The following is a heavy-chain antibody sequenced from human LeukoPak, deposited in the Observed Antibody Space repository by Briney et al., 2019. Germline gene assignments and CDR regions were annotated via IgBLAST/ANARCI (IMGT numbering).Heavy chain of an antibody. J-gene: IGHJ5*02. V-gene: IGHV4-30-2*01. CDR3: AKGGPEASAGLTWFDP. CDR2: IYHSGST. Sequence: SPSETLSLTCTASGGSISSGGYYWSWIRQPPGKGLEWIGYIYHSGSTYYNPSLKSRVTISVDRSKNQFSLKLSSVTAADTAVYYCAKGGPEASAGLTWFDPWGQGTRVTVSS. CDR1: GGSISSGGYY. D-gene: IGHD1-14*01.